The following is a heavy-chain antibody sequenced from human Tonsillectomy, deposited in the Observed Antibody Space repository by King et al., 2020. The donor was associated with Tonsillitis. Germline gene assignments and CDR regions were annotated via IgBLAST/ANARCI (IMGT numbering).Heavy chain of an antibody. D-gene: IGHD3-22*01. J-gene: IGHJ3*01. CDR3: ARAYYYDTSGYYASDAFDV. CDR2: IFYDGTNK. CDR1: GFTFSNYA. V-gene: IGHV3-30*01. Sequence: VQLVESGGGVVQPGRSPRLSCAASGFTFSNYAMHGVRQAPGKGLEWVAVIFYDGTNKYYADSVKGRFTISRENSKNTLYLQMNSLRAEDTAIYYCARAYYYDTSGYYASDAFDVWGHGTMVTVSS.